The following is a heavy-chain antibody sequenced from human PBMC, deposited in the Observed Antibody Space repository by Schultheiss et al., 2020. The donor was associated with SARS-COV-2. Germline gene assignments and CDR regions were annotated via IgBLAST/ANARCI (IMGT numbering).Heavy chain of an antibody. CDR2: IYYSGST. CDR3: AREEASSSVGGGAYYYYGMDV. J-gene: IGHJ6*02. CDR1: GGSISSYY. D-gene: IGHD6-13*01. Sequence: GSLRLSCTVSGGSISSYYWSWIRQPPGKGLEWIGYIYYSGSTNYNPSLKSRVTISVDTSKNQFSLKLSSVTAADTAVYYCAREEASSSVGGGAYYYYGMDVWGQGTTVTVSS. V-gene: IGHV4-59*01.